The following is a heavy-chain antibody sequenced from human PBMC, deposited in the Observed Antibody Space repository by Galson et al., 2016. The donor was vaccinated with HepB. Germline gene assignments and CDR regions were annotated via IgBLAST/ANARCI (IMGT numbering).Heavy chain of an antibody. J-gene: IGHJ2*01. Sequence: SLRLSCAASGFTFSSYGMHWVRQAPGKGLEWVANIKPDGREKYYVDSVKGRFTISRDNAKNSLFLQMNSLRAEDTAVYYCAKDSSSALWGRGSLVTVSS. CDR1: GFTFSSYG. CDR2: IKPDGREK. V-gene: IGHV3-7*01. D-gene: IGHD6-6*01. CDR3: AKDSSSAL.